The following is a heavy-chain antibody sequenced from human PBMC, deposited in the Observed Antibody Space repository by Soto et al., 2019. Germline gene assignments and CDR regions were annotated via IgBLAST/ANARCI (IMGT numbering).Heavy chain of an antibody. CDR1: GGTFSSYA. V-gene: IGHV1-69*13. CDR3: AREGSSGGVGNWFDP. D-gene: IGHD6-19*01. Sequence: SVKVSSKASGGTFSSYAISWVRQAPGQGLDWMGRIIPIFGTANYAQKFQGRVTITADESTSTAYMELSSLRSEDTAVYYCAREGSSGGVGNWFDPWSQGTLVTVSS. J-gene: IGHJ5*02. CDR2: IIPIFGTA.